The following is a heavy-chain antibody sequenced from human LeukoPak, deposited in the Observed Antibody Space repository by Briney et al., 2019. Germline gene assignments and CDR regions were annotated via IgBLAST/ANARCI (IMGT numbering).Heavy chain of an antibody. CDR2: ISAYNGNT. D-gene: IGHD5-18*01. J-gene: IGHJ5*02. V-gene: IGHV1-18*04. Sequence: ASVKVSCKASGYTFTSYGISWVRQAPGQGLEWMGWISAYNGNTNYAQKLQGRVTMTTDTSTSTAYMELRSLRSDDTAVYYCAREKSRGYSYGHTNWFDPWGQGTLVTVSS. CDR3: AREKSRGYSYGHTNWFDP. CDR1: GYTFTSYG.